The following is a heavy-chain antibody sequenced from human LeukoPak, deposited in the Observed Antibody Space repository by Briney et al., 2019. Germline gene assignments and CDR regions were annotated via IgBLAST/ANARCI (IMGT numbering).Heavy chain of an antibody. V-gene: IGHV1-18*01. CDR1: GYTFTSYG. J-gene: IGHJ5*02. Sequence: ASVKVSCKASGYTFTSYGISWVRQAPGQGLEWMGWISAYNGNTNYAQKLQGRVTMTTDTSTSTVYMELSSLRSEDTAVYYCAAGYCSGGSCSNWFDPWGQGTLVTVSS. CDR2: ISAYNGNT. D-gene: IGHD2-15*01. CDR3: AAGYCSGGSCSNWFDP.